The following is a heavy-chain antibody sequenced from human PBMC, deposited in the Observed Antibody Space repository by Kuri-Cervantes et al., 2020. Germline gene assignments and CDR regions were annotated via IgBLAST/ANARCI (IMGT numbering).Heavy chain of an antibody. CDR1: GFTFSSYS. Sequence: GESLKISCAASGFTFSSYSMNWVRQAPGKGLEWVSSISSSSSYIYYADSVKGRFTISRDNAKNSLYLQMNSLRAEDTAIYYCAKCSGLIDPLDYWGQGTLVTVSS. CDR2: ISSSSSYI. V-gene: IGHV3-21*04. CDR3: AKCSGLIDPLDY. D-gene: IGHD3-10*02. J-gene: IGHJ4*02.